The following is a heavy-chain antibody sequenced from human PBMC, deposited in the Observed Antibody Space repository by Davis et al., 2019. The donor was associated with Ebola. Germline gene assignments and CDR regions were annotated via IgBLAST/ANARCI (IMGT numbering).Heavy chain of an antibody. Sequence: GGSLRLSCSASGFIFSTYVMSWVRQAPGKGLEWVSTYGTSADTYYADSVKGRFTISRDNSKNTLHLQMNGLRVEDTAIYYCAKDTSNIWFDVWGQGTMVTVSS. CDR3: AKDTSNIWFDV. V-gene: IGHV3-23*01. D-gene: IGHD1-26*01. CDR1: GFIFSTYV. CDR2: GTSADT. J-gene: IGHJ3*01.